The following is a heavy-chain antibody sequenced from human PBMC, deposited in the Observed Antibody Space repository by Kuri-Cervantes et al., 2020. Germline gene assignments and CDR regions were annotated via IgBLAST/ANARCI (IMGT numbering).Heavy chain of an antibody. CDR1: GFTFDDYA. Sequence: GGSLRLSCAVSGFTFDDYAIHWVRKAPGKGLEWVSGISWNGGSMTYADSVEGRFTISRDNAKNSVHLQMNSLRIEDTAFYYCTKGRRQLVQEYFDSWGQGTLVTVSS. J-gene: IGHJ4*02. V-gene: IGHV3-9*01. CDR2: ISWNGGSM. D-gene: IGHD6-13*01. CDR3: TKGRRQLVQEYFDS.